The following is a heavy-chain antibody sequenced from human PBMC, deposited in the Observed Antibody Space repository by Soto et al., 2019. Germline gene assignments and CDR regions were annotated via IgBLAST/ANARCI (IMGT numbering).Heavy chain of an antibody. Sequence: SETLSLTCAVYGGSFSGYYWSWIRQRPGKGLEWIGEINHSGSTNYNPSLKSRVTISVDTSKNQFSLKLSSVTAADTAVYYCTSTMAGAFDIWGQGTMVTVS. J-gene: IGHJ3*02. CDR1: GGSFSGYY. V-gene: IGHV4-34*01. CDR2: INHSGST. D-gene: IGHD3-10*01. CDR3: TSTMAGAFDI.